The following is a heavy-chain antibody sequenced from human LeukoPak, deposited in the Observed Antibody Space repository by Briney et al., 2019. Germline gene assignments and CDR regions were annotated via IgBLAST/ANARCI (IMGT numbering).Heavy chain of an antibody. CDR2: IIPILGIA. Sequence: SVKVSCKASGGTFSSYAISWVRQAPGQRLEWMGRIIPILGIANYAQKFQGRVTITADKSTSTAYMELSSLRSDDTAVYYCARGILEWADAFHIWGQGTMVTVSS. CDR3: ARGILEWADAFHI. V-gene: IGHV1-69*04. J-gene: IGHJ3*02. CDR1: GGTFSSYA. D-gene: IGHD3-3*01.